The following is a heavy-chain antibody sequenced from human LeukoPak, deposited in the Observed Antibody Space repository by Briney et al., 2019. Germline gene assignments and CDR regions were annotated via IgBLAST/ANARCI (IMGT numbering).Heavy chain of an antibody. CDR2: IYPGDSDT. V-gene: IGHV5-51*01. J-gene: IGHJ5*02. CDR3: AIFDFLFGEIDNWFDP. Sequence: GESLKISCKGSGYSFTIYWIGWVRQMPGKGLEWMGIIYPGDSDTKYSPSFQGQVTISADKSISTAYLQWSSLKASDTAMYYCAIFDFLFGEIDNWFDPWGQGTQVTVSS. CDR1: GYSFTIYW. D-gene: IGHD3-16*01.